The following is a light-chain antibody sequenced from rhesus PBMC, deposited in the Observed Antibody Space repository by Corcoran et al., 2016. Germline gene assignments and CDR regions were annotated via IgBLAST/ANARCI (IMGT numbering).Light chain of an antibody. J-gene: IGKJ4*01. V-gene: IGKV1-38*01. CDR3: PQRDSYPLT. CDR1: QAISSY. Sequence: DIHLTQSPSSLSASVGDRVTITCRASQAISSYFACYQQQSGKAPKLLTYDAFNLQSGVPSRFSGNGSGTEFTLTISSLQPEDFATYYCPQRDSYPLTFGGGTKVEIK. CDR2: DAF.